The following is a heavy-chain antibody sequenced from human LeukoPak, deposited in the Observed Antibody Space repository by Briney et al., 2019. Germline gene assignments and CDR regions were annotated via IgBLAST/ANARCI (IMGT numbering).Heavy chain of an antibody. CDR2: INPSGGST. D-gene: IGHD3-16*02. CDR3: ARALWGSYRYTSDY. Sequence: GASVKVSCKASGYTFTSYYIHWVRQAPGQGLEWMGIINPSGGSTGYAQKFQDRVTMSRDTSTSTVYMELSSLRSEDTAVYYCARALWGSYRYTSDYWGQGTQVTVSS. J-gene: IGHJ4*02. CDR1: GYTFTSYY. V-gene: IGHV1-46*01.